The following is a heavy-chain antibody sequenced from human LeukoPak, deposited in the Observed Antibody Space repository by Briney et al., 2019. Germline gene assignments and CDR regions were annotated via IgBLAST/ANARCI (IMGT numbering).Heavy chain of an antibody. CDR3: AKAASSSYYYFGPFDY. V-gene: IGHV3-23*01. D-gene: IGHD3-22*01. Sequence: ISGSGDNTYYADSAKGRFTISRDNSKKTLSLQMNSLRAEDTAVYYCAKAASSSYYYFGPFDYWGQGTLVTGSS. CDR2: ISGSGDNT. J-gene: IGHJ4*02.